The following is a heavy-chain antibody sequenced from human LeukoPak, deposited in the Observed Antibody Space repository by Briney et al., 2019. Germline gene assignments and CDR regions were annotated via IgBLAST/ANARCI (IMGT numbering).Heavy chain of an antibody. Sequence: ASVKVSCKASGYTFTGYYMHWVRQAPGQGLEWMGWINPNSGGTNYAQKFQGRVTMTRDTSISTAYMELSRLRSDDTAVYYCAREAVDTAMASGVDYWGQGTLVTVSS. CDR2: INPNSGGT. CDR1: GYTFTGYY. D-gene: IGHD5-18*01. CDR3: AREAVDTAMASGVDY. J-gene: IGHJ4*02. V-gene: IGHV1-2*02.